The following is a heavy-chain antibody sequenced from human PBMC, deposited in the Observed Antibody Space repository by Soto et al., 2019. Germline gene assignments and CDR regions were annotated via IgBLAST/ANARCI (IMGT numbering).Heavy chain of an antibody. D-gene: IGHD1-1*01. V-gene: IGHV4-30-2*01. J-gene: IGHJ4*02. CDR3: ARLQDY. CDR2: MYHSGST. Sequence: PSETLSLTCAVSGGSISSGGYSWSWIRQPPGKGLEWIGYMYHSGSTYYNPSLKSRVTISIDRSKNQFSLKLSSVTAADTAVYYGARLQDYGGQEILVTVS. CDR1: GGSISSGGYS.